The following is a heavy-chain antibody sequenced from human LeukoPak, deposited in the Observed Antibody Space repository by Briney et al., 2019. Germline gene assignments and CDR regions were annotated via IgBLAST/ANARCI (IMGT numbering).Heavy chain of an antibody. V-gene: IGHV3-33*01. J-gene: IGHJ4*02. CDR3: ARDKYEYCSSTSCPGDY. D-gene: IGHD2-2*01. Sequence: GGSLRLSCAASGFTFSTYGMHWVRQAPGKGLEWVAVIWYDGTNKYYADSVKGRFTISRDNSKNTLFLQMNSLRAEDTAVYYCARDKYEYCSSTSCPGDYWGQGTLVTVSS. CDR1: GFTFSTYG. CDR2: IWYDGTNK.